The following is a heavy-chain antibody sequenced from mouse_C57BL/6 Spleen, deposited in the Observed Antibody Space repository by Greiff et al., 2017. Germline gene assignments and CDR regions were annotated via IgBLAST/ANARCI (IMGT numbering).Heavy chain of an antibody. CDR3: AQLGLGY. CDR2: IDPSDSYT. CDR1: GYTFTSYW. Sequence: QVQLKQSGAELVMPGASVKLSCKASGYTFTSYWMHWVKQRPGQGLEWIGEIDPSDSYTNYNQKFKGKSTLTVDKSSSTAYMQLSSLTSEDSAVYYCAQLGLGYWGQGTTLTVSS. J-gene: IGHJ2*01. D-gene: IGHD4-1*02. V-gene: IGHV1-69*01.